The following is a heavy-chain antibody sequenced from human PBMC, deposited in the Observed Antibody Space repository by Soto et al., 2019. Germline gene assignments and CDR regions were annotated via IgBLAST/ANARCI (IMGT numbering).Heavy chain of an antibody. J-gene: IGHJ4*02. V-gene: IGHV1-8*01. D-gene: IGHD3-16*02. Sequence: QVQLVQSGAEVKKPGASVKVSCKASGYTFTSYDINWVRQATGQGLVWMGWMNPNSGNTGYAQKFQGRVTMTRNTSISTAYMELSSLRSEDTAVYYCAIWGSYRDYFDYWGQGTLVTVSS. CDR1: GYTFTSYD. CDR3: AIWGSYRDYFDY. CDR2: MNPNSGNT.